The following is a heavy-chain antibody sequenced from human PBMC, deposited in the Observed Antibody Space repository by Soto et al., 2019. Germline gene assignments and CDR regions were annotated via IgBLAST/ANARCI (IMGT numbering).Heavy chain of an antibody. CDR3: AKDRYLDHDSRGYLFDN. J-gene: IGHJ4*02. CDR2: ISRYGDIT. V-gene: IGHV3-23*01. CDR1: GFTFNIYA. Sequence: GGSLRLSCAASGFTFNIYAMTWVRQAPGKGLEWVSAISRYGDITYYADSVEGRFTISRDNSKNTLYLQMNSLRAEDTAVYYCAKDRYLDHDSRGYLFDNWGQGTLVTVSS. D-gene: IGHD3-22*01.